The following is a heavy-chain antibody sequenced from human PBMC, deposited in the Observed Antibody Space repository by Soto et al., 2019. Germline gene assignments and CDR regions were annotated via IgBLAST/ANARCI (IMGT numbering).Heavy chain of an antibody. J-gene: IGHJ5*02. Sequence: PGGSLRLSCAASGDTFSSNAMSWIRQAPGKGLEWVSAISAGGGTTSYSDSVKGRFTISRDNSKNTLYLQMNTLKAEDTAVYYCAKEIRSIWTKNWFDPWGQGTLVTVAS. CDR3: AKEIRSIWTKNWFDP. CDR1: GDTFSSNA. V-gene: IGHV3-23*01. D-gene: IGHD6-6*01. CDR2: ISAGGGTT.